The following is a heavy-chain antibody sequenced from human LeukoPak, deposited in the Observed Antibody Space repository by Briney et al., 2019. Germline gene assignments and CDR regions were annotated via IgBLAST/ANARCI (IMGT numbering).Heavy chain of an antibody. CDR1: GGSFSGYY. J-gene: IGHJ4*02. CDR3: ARDSSYYYGSGSLN. D-gene: IGHD3-10*01. CDR2: INHSGST. V-gene: IGHV4-34*01. Sequence: TSGTLSLTRAVYGGSFSGYYWSWIRQPPGKGLEWIGEINHSGSTNYNPSLKSRVTISVDTSKNQFSLKLSSVTAADTAVYYCARDSSYYYGSGSLNWGQGTLVTVSS.